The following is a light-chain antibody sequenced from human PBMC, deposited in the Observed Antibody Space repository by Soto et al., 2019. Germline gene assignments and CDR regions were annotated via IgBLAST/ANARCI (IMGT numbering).Light chain of an antibody. CDR2: GAS. CDR3: QQYNNWPHT. CDR1: QSVSSN. Sequence: EIVMTQSPATLSVSPGERATLSCRASQSVSSNLGWYQQKRGQAPRLLIYGASTRANGIPARFSGSGSGTEFTRNISSLQSEDFAVYYCQQYNNWPHTFGQGTKMEIK. V-gene: IGKV3-15*01. J-gene: IGKJ2*01.